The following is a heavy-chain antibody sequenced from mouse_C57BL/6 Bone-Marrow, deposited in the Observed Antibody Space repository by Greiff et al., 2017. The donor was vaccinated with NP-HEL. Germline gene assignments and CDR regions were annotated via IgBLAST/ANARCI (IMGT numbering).Heavy chain of an antibody. D-gene: IGHD1-1*01. CDR2: INPNNGGT. Sequence: EVQLQQSGPELVKPGASVKIPCTASGYTFTDYNMDWVKQSHGKSLEWIGDINPNNGGTIYNQKFKGKATLTVDKSSSTAYMELRSLTSEDTAVYYCARWGHDYGSSYWYFDVWGTGTTVTVSS. CDR3: ARWGHDYGSSYWYFDV. CDR1: GYTFTDYN. J-gene: IGHJ1*03. V-gene: IGHV1-18*01.